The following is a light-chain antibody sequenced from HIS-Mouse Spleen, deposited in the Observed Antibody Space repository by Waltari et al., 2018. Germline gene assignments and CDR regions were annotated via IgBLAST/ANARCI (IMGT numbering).Light chain of an antibody. CDR3: YSTDSSGNHRV. V-gene: IGLV3-10*01. CDR1: ALPKKY. J-gene: IGLJ2*01. Sequence: SYELTQPPSVSVSPGPTARITCYGDALPKKYAYWYQQKSGPAPVLVIYEDSKRPSGIPERFSGSSSGTMATLTISGAQVEDEADYYCYSTDSSGNHRVFGGGTKLTVL. CDR2: EDS.